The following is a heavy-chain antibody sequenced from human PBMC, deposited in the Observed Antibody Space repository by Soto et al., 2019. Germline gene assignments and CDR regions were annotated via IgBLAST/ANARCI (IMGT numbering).Heavy chain of an antibody. V-gene: IGHV3-11*06. CDR2: ISSSSSYT. Sequence: GGSLRLSCAASGFTFSDYYMSWIRQAPGKGLEWGSYISSSSSYTNYADSVKGRFTISRDNAKNSLYLQMNSLRAEDTAVYYCARVIHYGDNWFDPWGQGTLVTVSS. J-gene: IGHJ5*02. CDR3: ARVIHYGDNWFDP. CDR1: GFTFSDYY. D-gene: IGHD4-17*01.